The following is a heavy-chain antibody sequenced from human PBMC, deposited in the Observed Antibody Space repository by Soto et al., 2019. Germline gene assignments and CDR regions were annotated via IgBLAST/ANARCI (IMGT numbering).Heavy chain of an antibody. J-gene: IGHJ3*02. V-gene: IGHV3-30*03. CDR2: ISYDGSNK. Sequence: GGSLRLSCAASGFTFSSYGMHWVRQAPGKGLEWVAVISYDGSNKYYADSVKGRFTISRDNSKNTLYLQMNSLRAEDTAVYYCAGTYGDYGDDAFDIWGQGTMVTVSS. CDR3: AGTYGDYGDDAFDI. CDR1: GFTFSSYG. D-gene: IGHD4-17*01.